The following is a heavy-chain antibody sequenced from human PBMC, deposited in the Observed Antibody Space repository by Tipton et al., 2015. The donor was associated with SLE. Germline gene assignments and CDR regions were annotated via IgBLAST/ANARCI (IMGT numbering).Heavy chain of an antibody. Sequence: SLRLSCAASGFTFSSYAMSWVRQAPGTGLEWVSGISGSGSSTYYADSLKGRFTISRDNSKNTLYLQMNSLRAEDTAVYYCAHRGTSSGYYYYFDYWGQGTLVTVSS. D-gene: IGHD3-22*01. J-gene: IGHJ4*02. CDR2: ISGSGSST. CDR1: GFTFSSYA. V-gene: IGHV3-23*01. CDR3: AHRGTSSGYYYYFDY.